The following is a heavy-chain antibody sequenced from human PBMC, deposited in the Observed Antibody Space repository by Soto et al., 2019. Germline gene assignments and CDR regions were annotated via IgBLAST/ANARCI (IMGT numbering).Heavy chain of an antibody. CDR1: GYTFTSYA. Sequence: QVQLVQSGAEVKKPGASVKVSCKASGYTFTSYAVHWVRQAPGQRLEWMGWINTAKDTTKYSPKFQGRGTITRDTSANIVYMEVSSLTSDDTAVYYCARGSSWSYLAYWGQGPVVTVSS. D-gene: IGHD6-13*01. V-gene: IGHV1-3*04. CDR3: ARGSSWSYLAY. J-gene: IGHJ4*02. CDR2: INTAKDTT.